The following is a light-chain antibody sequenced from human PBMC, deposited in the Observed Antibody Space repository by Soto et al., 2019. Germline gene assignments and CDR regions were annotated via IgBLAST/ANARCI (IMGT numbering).Light chain of an antibody. J-gene: IGKJ1*01. CDR1: QSLSSW. CDR2: DVS. CDR3: QQYNTYSRGT. V-gene: IGKV1-5*01. Sequence: DIQMTQSPSTLSASVGDRVTITCRASQSLSSWLAWYQQKPGKAPKLLIYDVSSLESGVPSRFSGSGSGTEFTLTIISLQPDDFSTYYCQQYNTYSRGTFGQGTKVEIK.